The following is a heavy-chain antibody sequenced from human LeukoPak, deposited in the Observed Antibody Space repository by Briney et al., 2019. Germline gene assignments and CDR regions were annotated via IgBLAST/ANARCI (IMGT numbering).Heavy chain of an antibody. D-gene: IGHD6-19*01. CDR2: IYYDGGSG. CDR3: TRNSGWYGLS. Sequence: GGSLRLSCAASGFTFSTYGMHWVRQAPGKGLEWVSSIYYDGGSGHYADSVKGRFTISRDNSNNTLFLHLNSLRGEDTAVYYCTRNSGWYGLSWGQGTLVTVSS. CDR1: GFTFSTYG. V-gene: IGHV3-NL1*01. J-gene: IGHJ1*01.